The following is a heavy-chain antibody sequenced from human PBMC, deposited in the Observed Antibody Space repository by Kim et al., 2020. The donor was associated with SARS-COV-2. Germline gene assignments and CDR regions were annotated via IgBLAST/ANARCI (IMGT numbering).Heavy chain of an antibody. CDR3: ARQIRTSSAGLDY. CDR1: GYNFANYW. V-gene: IGHV5-51*01. D-gene: IGHD2-2*01. Sequence: GESLKISCKGSGYNFANYWIGWVRQMPGKGLEWMGIIYPGDSNTRYSPSFQGQVTISADKSISTAYLQWSSLEASDTAIYYCARQIRTSSAGLDYWGQGT. CDR2: IYPGDSNT. J-gene: IGHJ4*02.